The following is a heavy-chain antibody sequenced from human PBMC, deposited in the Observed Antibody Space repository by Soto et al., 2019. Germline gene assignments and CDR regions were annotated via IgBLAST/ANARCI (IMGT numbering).Heavy chain of an antibody. Sequence: VQLVESGGGLVKPGGSLRLSCAASGFTFSSCSMNWVRQAPGKGLEWVSSISSSSSYIYYADSVKGRFTISSDNAKNSLYLQMNSLRAEDTAVYYCASEQWAGGMDVWGQGTTVTVSS. D-gene: IGHD6-19*01. J-gene: IGHJ6*02. CDR3: ASEQWAGGMDV. CDR1: GFTFSSCS. CDR2: ISSSSSYI. V-gene: IGHV3-21*01.